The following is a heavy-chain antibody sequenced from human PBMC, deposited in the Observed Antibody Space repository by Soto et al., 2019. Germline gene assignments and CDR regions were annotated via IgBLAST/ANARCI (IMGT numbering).Heavy chain of an antibody. D-gene: IGHD3-9*01. CDR1: GYTFTSYG. J-gene: IGHJ4*02. Sequence: ASVKVSCKASGYTFTSYGISWVRQAPGQGLEWKGWISAYNGNTNYAQKLQGRVTMTTDTSTSTVYMELRSLISDDTAVYYCARDPYYDILTGPSEPFDYWGQGTLVTVSS. CDR2: ISAYNGNT. V-gene: IGHV1-18*01. CDR3: ARDPYYDILTGPSEPFDY.